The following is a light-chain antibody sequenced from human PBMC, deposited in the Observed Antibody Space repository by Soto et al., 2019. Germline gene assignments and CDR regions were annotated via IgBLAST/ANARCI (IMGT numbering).Light chain of an antibody. CDR2: EVS. J-gene: IGLJ1*01. Sequence: QSVLIQPASVSGYPGQSITISCPGTSSDVGGSNYVYWYQHHPHRAPTLLIYEVSYRPSGVSNRFSGSKSGNMASLTISGLQAEHEADYYCSSYTSSNAIEDFGSGTKGTVL. V-gene: IGLV2-14*01. CDR1: SSDVGGSNY. CDR3: SSYTSSNAIED.